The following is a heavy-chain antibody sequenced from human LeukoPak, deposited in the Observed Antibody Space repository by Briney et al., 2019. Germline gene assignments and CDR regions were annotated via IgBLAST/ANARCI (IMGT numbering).Heavy chain of an antibody. CDR1: GFIFSDYY. V-gene: IGHV3-11*06. J-gene: IGHJ4*02. D-gene: IGHD6-19*01. CDR2: ISSSSSLT. CDR3: ARAVGSSGRVYYFAY. Sequence: GGSLRLSCAASGFIFSDYYMSWIRQAPGKGLECVSHISSSSSLTDYTDSVKGRFTISRDNAKSSLYLQMSSLRAEDTAVYYCARAVGSSGRVYYFAYWGQGTLVTVSS.